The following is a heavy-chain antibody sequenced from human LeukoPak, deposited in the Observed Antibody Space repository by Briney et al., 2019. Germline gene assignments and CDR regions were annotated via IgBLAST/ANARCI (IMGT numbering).Heavy chain of an antibody. Sequence: GGSLRLSCAASGFTFSSYGMHWVRQAPGKGLEWVAVIWYDGSNKYYADSVKGRFTISRDNSKNTLYLQMNSLRAEDTAVYYCAKEGGHCSSSSCYRGSWFHPWGQGTLVTVSS. CDR2: IWYDGSNK. J-gene: IGHJ5*02. D-gene: IGHD2-2*02. CDR3: AKEGGHCSSSSCYRGSWFHP. CDR1: GFTFSSYG. V-gene: IGHV3-30*02.